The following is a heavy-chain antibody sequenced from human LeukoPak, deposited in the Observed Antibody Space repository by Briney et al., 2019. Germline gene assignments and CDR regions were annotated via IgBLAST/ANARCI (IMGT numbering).Heavy chain of an antibody. CDR1: GFTFSSYG. Sequence: GGSLRLSCAASGFTFSSYGMHWVRQAPGKGLEWVTLIRYDGSDKYYADSVKGRFTISRDNSRNTLYLQMNSLRAEDTAVYCCAKPGGQWELLESWGQGTLVTVSS. V-gene: IGHV3-30*02. J-gene: IGHJ4*02. D-gene: IGHD1-26*01. CDR3: AKPGGQWELLES. CDR2: IRYDGSDK.